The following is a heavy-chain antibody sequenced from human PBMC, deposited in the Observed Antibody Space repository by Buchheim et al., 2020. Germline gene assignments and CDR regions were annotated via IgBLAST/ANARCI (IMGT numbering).Heavy chain of an antibody. D-gene: IGHD1-14*01. J-gene: IGHJ6*03. V-gene: IGHV3-48*03. CDR1: GFTFSSYE. CDR2: ISTSGSSV. Sequence: EVHLVDSGGGLVQPGGSLRLSCAASGFTFSSYEMNWVRQAPGKGLEWVSYISTSGSSVYFTDSVKGRFTISRDNAKNSLYLQMNSLRAEGTAVYYCARVSDRADYYYYYMDVWGKGTT. CDR3: ARVSDRADYYYYYMDV.